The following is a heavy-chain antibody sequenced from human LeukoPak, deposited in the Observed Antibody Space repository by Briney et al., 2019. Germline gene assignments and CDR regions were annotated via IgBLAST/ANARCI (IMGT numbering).Heavy chain of an antibody. D-gene: IGHD3-22*01. CDR1: GFTFDDYA. J-gene: IGHJ6*02. CDR3: AKGEGGDSSGASLGRDV. CDR2: ISWNSGSI. Sequence: GGSLRLSCAASGFTFDDYAMHLVRQAPGKGLEWVSGISWNSGSIGYADSVKGRFTISRDNAKNSLYLQMNSLRAEDTALYYCAKGEGGDSSGASLGRDVWGQGTTVTVSS. V-gene: IGHV3-9*01.